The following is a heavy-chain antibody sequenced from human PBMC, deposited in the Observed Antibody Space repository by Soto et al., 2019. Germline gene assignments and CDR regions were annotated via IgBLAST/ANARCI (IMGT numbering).Heavy chain of an antibody. D-gene: IGHD5-12*01. V-gene: IGHV3-23*01. CDR2: ISGSGGST. J-gene: IGHJ4*02. CDR1: GFTFSSYA. Sequence: LRLSCAASGFTFSSYAMSWVRQAPGKGLEWVSGISGSGGSTYYADSVKGRFTISRDNSKNTLYLQMHSLRAEDTAVYYCARTLRAYSGYPDYWGQGTLVTVSS. CDR3: ARTLRAYSGYPDY.